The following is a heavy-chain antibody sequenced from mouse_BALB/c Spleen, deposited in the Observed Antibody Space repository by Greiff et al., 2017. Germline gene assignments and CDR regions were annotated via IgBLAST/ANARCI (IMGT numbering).Heavy chain of an antibody. Sequence: QVQLQQPGAELVRPGASVKLSCKASGYSFTSYWMNWVKQRPGQGLEWIGMIHPSDSENRLNQKFKDKATLTVDKSSSTAYMQLSSPTSEDSAVYYCARGLRYGYFEVWYFDVWGAGTTVTVSS. CDR3: ARGLRYGYFEVWYFDV. V-gene: IGHV1-61*01. D-gene: IGHD2-2*01. CDR1: GYSFTSYW. J-gene: IGHJ1*01. CDR2: IHPSDSEN.